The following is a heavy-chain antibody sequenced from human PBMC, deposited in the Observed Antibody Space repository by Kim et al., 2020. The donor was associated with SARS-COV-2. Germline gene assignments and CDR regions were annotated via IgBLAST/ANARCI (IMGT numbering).Heavy chain of an antibody. CDR2: IYYSGST. CDR3: ARDIAAACRSNYFDY. V-gene: IGHV4-61*01. D-gene: IGHD6-13*01. J-gene: IGHJ4*02. Sequence: SETLSLTCTVSGGSVSSGSYYWSWIRQPPGKGLEWIGYIYYSGSTNYNPSLKRRATISVDTSKNQFSLKLSSVTAADTAVYYCARDIAAACRSNYFDYWGQGTLVTVSS. CDR1: GGSVSSGSYY.